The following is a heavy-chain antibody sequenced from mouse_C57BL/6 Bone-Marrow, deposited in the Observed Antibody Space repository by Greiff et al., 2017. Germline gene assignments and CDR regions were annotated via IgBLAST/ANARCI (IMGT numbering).Heavy chain of an antibody. J-gene: IGHJ2*01. V-gene: IGHV1-4*01. CDR2: INPRRGYT. CDR3: ASYGKVDY. Sequence: QVQLQQSGAELARPGASVKMSCKASGYTFTSYTMHWVKQRPGQGLEWIGYINPRRGYTKYNQKFKDKATLTADKSSSTAYMQLSSLTSEDSAVYYGASYGKVDYWGQGTILTVS. CDR1: GYTFTSYT. D-gene: IGHD1-1*01.